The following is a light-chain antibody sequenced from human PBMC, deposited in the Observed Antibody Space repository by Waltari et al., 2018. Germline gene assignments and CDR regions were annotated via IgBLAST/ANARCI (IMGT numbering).Light chain of an antibody. CDR3: QQYYSTPLT. CDR1: QSALYSSNNKNH. Sequence: DIVMTQSPDSLAVSLGERATINCKSSQSALYSSNNKNHLAWYQQEPGQPPKLLIYWASTRESGVPDRFSGSGSGTDFTLTISSLQAEDVAVYYCQQYYSTPLTFGGGTKVEIK. CDR2: WAS. J-gene: IGKJ4*01. V-gene: IGKV4-1*01.